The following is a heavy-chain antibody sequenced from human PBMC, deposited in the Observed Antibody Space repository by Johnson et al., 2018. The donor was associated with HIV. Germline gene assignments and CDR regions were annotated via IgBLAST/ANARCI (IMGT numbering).Heavy chain of an antibody. J-gene: IGHJ3*02. CDR3: AKETRDSRSAFDI. D-gene: IGHD3-22*01. CDR2: INRDGSEK. V-gene: IGHV3-7*01. CDR1: GFSFSSYW. Sequence: VQLVESGGGLVQPGRSLRLSCAASGFSFSSYWMSWVRQAPGKGLAWVANINRDGSEKYYVDSVKGRFTISRDNSKNTLSLQMNSLRPEDTAVYYCAKETRDSRSAFDIWGQGTMVTVSS.